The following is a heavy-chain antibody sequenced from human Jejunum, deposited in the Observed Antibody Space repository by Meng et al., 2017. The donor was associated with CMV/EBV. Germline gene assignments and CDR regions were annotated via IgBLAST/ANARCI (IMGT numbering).Heavy chain of an antibody. CDR2: IKLNSGGT. V-gene: IGHV1-2*02. D-gene: IGHD2-2*01. J-gene: IGHJ5*02. CDR3: ARDPGCDNPSCYGIGWNL. Sequence: CTDYYINWLGQDPGQGLEWMGWIKLNSGGTKYAQKFQGRVTMTWDTSISTAYMELSRLRSDDTAVYYCARDPGCDNPSCYGIGWNLWGQGTLVTVSS. CDR1: CTDYY.